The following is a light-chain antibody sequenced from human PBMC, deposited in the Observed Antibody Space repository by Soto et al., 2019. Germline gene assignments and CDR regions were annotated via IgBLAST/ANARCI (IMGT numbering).Light chain of an antibody. CDR1: QRISTW. CDR2: HAS. Sequence: DIQMTQSPSTLSASIGDRVTITCRASQRISTWLAWYRQKPGEAPKLLIYHASNLESGVPSRFSGSGSGTEFTLTISSLQPDDFATYYCQQYKAYSWTFGPGTKVDI. V-gene: IGKV1-5*03. CDR3: QQYKAYSWT. J-gene: IGKJ1*01.